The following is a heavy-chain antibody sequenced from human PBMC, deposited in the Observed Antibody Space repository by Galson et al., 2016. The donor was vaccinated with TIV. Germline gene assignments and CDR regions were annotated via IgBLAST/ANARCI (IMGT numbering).Heavy chain of an antibody. CDR2: IYSDGTT. V-gene: IGHV3-66*02. Sequence: LRLSCAASGFTVSDNYVIWVRQAPGKGLDWVSVIYSDGTTHYAESVKGRFTISRDNSKNTLYLQMHSLRGEDTAVYYCARDRRFCGDECYLRYYYGMDVWGQGTRVIVSS. J-gene: IGHJ6*02. CDR3: ARDRRFCGDECYLRYYYGMDV. CDR1: GFTVSDNY. D-gene: IGHD2-21*01.